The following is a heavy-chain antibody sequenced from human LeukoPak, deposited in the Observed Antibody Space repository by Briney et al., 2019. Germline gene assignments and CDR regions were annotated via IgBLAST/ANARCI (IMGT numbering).Heavy chain of an antibody. D-gene: IGHD2-2*01. CDR3: AKGAIVVVPAAMPGYFDY. CDR2: ISGSGGST. V-gene: IGHV3-23*01. J-gene: IGHJ4*02. Sequence: PGGSLRLPCAASGFTFSSYAMSWVRQAPGKGLEWVSAISGSGGSTYYADSVKGRFTISRDNSKNTLYLQMNSLRAEDTAVYYCAKGAIVVVPAAMPGYFDYWGQGTLVTVSS. CDR1: GFTFSSYA.